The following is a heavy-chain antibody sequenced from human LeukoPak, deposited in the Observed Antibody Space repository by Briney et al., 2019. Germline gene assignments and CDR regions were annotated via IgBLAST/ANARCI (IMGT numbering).Heavy chain of an antibody. D-gene: IGHD2-15*01. CDR2: INHIVST. J-gene: IGHJ1*01. V-gene: IGHV4-34*01. Sequence: SQTLSLTSAVYAGSFSGYYWSWIRQPPGKGMEWIGEINHIVSTNYNPSLKSRVTISVDTSKNQFSLKLSSVTAAGTAVYYCASSQQELGYCSGGSCPRYFQHWGKGTLVTVSS. CDR3: ASSQQELGYCSGGSCPRYFQH. CDR1: AGSFSGYY.